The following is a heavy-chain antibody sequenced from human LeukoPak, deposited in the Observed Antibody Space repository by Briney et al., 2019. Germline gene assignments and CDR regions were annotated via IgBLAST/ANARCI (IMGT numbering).Heavy chain of an antibody. V-gene: IGHV1-8*02. CDR3: ARGRGGTMVRGLKYNWFDP. CDR1: GYTFTSYD. Sequence: ASVKVPCKASGYTFTSYDINWVRQATGQGLEWMGWMNPNSGNAGYAQKFQGRVTITRNTSISSAYMELSSLRSEDTAVYYCARGRGGTMVRGLKYNWFDPWGQGTLVTVSS. J-gene: IGHJ5*02. D-gene: IGHD3-10*01. CDR2: MNPNSGNA.